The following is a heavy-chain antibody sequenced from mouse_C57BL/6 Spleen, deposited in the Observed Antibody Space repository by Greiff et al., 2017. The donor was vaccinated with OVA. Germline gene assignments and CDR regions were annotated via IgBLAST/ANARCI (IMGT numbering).Heavy chain of an antibody. D-gene: IGHD2-5*01. V-gene: IGHV1-52*01. CDR2: IDPSDSET. CDR3: ARQAYYSTYAMDY. J-gene: IGHJ4*01. Sequence: QVQLKQPGAELVRPGSSVKLSCKASGYTFTSYWMHWVKQRPIQGLEWIGNIDPSDSETHYNQKFKDKATLTVDKSSSTAYMQLSSLTSEDSAVYYCARQAYYSTYAMDYWGQGTSVTVSS. CDR1: GYTFTSYW.